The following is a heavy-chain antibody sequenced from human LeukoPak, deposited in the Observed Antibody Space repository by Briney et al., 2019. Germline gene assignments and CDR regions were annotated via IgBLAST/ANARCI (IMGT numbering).Heavy chain of an antibody. CDR3: ARGTVAAAVLDY. CDR2: IYYSGST. V-gene: IGHV4-59*01. J-gene: IGHJ4*02. CDR1: GGSISSYY. Sequence: SETLSLTCTVSGGSISSYYWSWIRQPPGKGLEWIGYIYYSGSTNYNPSLKSRVTISVDTSKNQFSLKLSSVTAADTAVYYCARGTVAAAVLDYWGQGTLVTVSS. D-gene: IGHD6-13*01.